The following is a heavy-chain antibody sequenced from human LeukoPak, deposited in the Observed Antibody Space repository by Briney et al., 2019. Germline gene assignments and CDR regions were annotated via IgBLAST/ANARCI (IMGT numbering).Heavy chain of an antibody. CDR2: IYYSGST. D-gene: IGHD3-10*01. Sequence: SETLSLTCTVSGGSISSGGYYWSWIRQHPGKGLEWIGYIYYSGSTYYNPSLKSRVTISVDTSKNQFSLKLSSVTAADTAVYYCARDAGTMVRGVFDYWGQGTLVTVSS. J-gene: IGHJ4*02. CDR1: GGSISSGGYY. CDR3: ARDAGTMVRGVFDY. V-gene: IGHV4-31*03.